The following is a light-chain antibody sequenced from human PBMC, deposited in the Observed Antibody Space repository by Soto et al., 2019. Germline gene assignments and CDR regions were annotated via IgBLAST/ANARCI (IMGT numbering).Light chain of an antibody. CDR2: KES. V-gene: IGKV1-5*03. Sequence: IQMTQSPSTLPASVGDRVTITCRASQSIDGWLAWYQQKPGKAPKLLIYKESSLESGVPSRFSGSGSGTEFTLTISSLQPDDFATYHCQQYYSYSTFGQGTKVDIK. J-gene: IGKJ1*01. CDR3: QQYYSYST. CDR1: QSIDGW.